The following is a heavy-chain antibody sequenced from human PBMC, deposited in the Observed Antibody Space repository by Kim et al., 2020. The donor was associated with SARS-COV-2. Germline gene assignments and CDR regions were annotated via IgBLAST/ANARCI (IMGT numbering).Heavy chain of an antibody. CDR3: AKEILPIVVVPAALDY. V-gene: IGHV3-43D*03. Sequence: SVKGRFTISRDNSKNSLYLQMNSLRAEDTALYYCAKEILPIVVVPAALDYWGQGTLVTVSS. D-gene: IGHD2-2*01. J-gene: IGHJ4*02.